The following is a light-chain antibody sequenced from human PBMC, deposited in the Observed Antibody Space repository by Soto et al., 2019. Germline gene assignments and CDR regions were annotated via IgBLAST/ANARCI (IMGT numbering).Light chain of an antibody. CDR2: GAS. CDR3: HQYGSSPRT. V-gene: IGKV3-20*01. J-gene: IGKJ1*01. CDR1: QSVSSY. Sequence: EIVLTQSPGTLSLSPGERATLSCRASQSVSSYLAWYQQKPGQAPRLLIYGASDRATGIPDRFSGSGSGTDFTLTISRLEPEDFAVYYCHQYGSSPRTFGQGTKVDIK.